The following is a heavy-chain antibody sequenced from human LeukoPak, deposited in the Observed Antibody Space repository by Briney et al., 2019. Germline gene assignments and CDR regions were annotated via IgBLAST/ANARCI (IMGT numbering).Heavy chain of an antibody. D-gene: IGHD3-22*01. CDR3: ASPASQVYYDSSGYYPGYYDY. J-gene: IGHJ4*02. V-gene: IGHV4-39*01. Sequence: PSETLSLTCTVSGGSISSSYLWGWLRQPPGKGLEWIGNVYDSGSTYYNPSLKGRVTISVDTSENQFSLKLSSVTAADTAVYYCASPASQVYYDSSGYYPGYYDYWGQGTLVTVSS. CDR1: GGSISSSYL. CDR2: VYDSGST.